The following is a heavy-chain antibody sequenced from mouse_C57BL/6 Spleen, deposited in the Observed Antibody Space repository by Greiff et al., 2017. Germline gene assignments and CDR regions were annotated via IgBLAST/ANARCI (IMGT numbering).Heavy chain of an antibody. J-gene: IGHJ2*01. D-gene: IGHD1-1*01. CDR2: IDPSDSYT. V-gene: IGHV1-50*01. CDR1: GYTFTSYW. CDR3: AGITTVVDYFDY. Sequence: QVQLQQPGAELVKPGASVKLSCKASGYTFTSYWMPWVKQRPGQGLEWIGEIDPSDSYTNYNQKFKGKATLTVDTSSSTAYMQLSSLTSEDSAVYYCAGITTVVDYFDYWGQGTTLTVSS.